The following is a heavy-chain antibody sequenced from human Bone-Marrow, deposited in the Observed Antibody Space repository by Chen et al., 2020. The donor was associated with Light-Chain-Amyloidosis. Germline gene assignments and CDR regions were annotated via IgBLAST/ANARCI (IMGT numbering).Heavy chain of an antibody. CDR3: ARDRPKLGVWYFDL. J-gene: IGHJ2*01. Sequence: QVQLVESGGGAVQPGKSLRLSCAASGFLFNTYAMHWVRQAPGKGLEWVATVWYDGAKKEYGDSVEGRFTISRDNTKNTIYMQMNNWTVEDTAVYFCARDRPKLGVWYFDLWGRGTLLTVS. V-gene: IGHV3-33*01. CDR2: VWYDGAKK. D-gene: IGHD7-27*01. CDR1: GFLFNTYA.